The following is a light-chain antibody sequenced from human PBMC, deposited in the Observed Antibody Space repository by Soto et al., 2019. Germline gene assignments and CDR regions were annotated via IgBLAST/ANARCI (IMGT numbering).Light chain of an antibody. CDR2: DNN. CDR3: QSYDSGLSSYI. J-gene: IGLJ1*01. Sequence: QSVLTQPPSVSGAPGQRVTISCTGSSSNIGAGYDVNWYQHVPGTAPKLLIYDNNNRPSGVPDRFSGSKSGTSASLAITGLHAEDEADYYCQSYDSGLSSYIFGTGTKLTVL. V-gene: IGLV1-40*01. CDR1: SSNIGAGYD.